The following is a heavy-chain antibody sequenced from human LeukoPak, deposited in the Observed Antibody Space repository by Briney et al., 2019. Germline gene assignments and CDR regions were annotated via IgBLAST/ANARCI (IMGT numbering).Heavy chain of an antibody. CDR2: IFYSGST. CDR3: ATVAVVRGVTYFDY. CDR1: GGSISSYY. Sequence: PSETLSLTCTVSGGSISSYYWTWLRQPPGKGLGWIAYIFYSGSTDYNPSLKSRVTISVDTSKNQFSLKLRSVTAADAAVYYCATVAVVRGVTYFDYWGQGTLVTVSS. V-gene: IGHV4-59*01. J-gene: IGHJ4*02. D-gene: IGHD3-10*01.